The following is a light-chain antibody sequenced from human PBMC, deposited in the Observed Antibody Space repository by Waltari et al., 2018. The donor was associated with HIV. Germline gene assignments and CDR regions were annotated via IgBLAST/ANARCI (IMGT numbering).Light chain of an antibody. J-gene: IGLJ2*01. Sequence: QSALTQPRSVSGSPGQSVTISCTGTSSEVGGYDYVSWYQQHPGEAPKLIIYDVSKRPSGVPDRFSGSKSGNTASLTISGLQAEDEADYYCCSYAGSDTFVLFGGGTKVTVL. V-gene: IGLV2-11*01. CDR1: SSEVGGYDY. CDR2: DVS. CDR3: CSYAGSDTFVL.